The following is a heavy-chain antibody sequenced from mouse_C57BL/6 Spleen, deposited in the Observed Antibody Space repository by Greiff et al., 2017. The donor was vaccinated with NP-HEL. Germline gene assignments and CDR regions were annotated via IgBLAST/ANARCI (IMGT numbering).Heavy chain of an antibody. D-gene: IGHD1-3*01. Sequence: EVKLEESGGGLVKPGGSLKLSCAASGFTFSDYGMHWVRQAPEKGLEWVAYISSGSSSIYYADTVKGRFTISRDNAKNTLFLQMTSLRSEDTAMYYCARAGAQGYFDYWGQGTTLTVSS. CDR2: ISSGSSSI. J-gene: IGHJ2*01. CDR3: ARAGAQGYFDY. CDR1: GFTFSDYG. V-gene: IGHV5-17*01.